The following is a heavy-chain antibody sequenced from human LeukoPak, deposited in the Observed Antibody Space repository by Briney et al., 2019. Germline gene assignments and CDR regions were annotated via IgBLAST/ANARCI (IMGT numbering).Heavy chain of an antibody. D-gene: IGHD5-12*01. CDR3: ASRGVIVATINYFDY. CDR1: GFTFSNYA. V-gene: IGHV3-21*01. CDR2: ISSSSSYI. Sequence: GGSLRLSCAASGFTFSNYAMSWVRQAPGKGLEWVSSISSSSSYIYYADSVKGRFTISRDNAKNSLYLQMNSLRAEDTAVYYCASRGVIVATINYFDYWGQGTLVTVSS. J-gene: IGHJ4*02.